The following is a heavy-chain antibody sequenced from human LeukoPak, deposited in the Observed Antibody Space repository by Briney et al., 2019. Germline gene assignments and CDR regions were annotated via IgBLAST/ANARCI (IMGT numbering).Heavy chain of an antibody. Sequence: GGSLRLSCAASGFTFSSYTMNWVRQAPGKGLEWVSYISSSSSTIYYADSVKGRFTISRDNAKNSLYLQMNSLRAEDTAVYYCAALPPDYSVDYWGQGTLVTVSS. CDR2: ISSSSSTI. J-gene: IGHJ4*02. CDR1: GFTFSSYT. V-gene: IGHV3-48*04. D-gene: IGHD2-15*01. CDR3: AALPPDYSVDY.